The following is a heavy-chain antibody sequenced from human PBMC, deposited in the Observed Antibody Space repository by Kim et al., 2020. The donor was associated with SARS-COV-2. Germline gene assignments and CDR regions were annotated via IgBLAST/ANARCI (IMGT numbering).Heavy chain of an antibody. CDR3: ARHRWSEGSSGFFDY. D-gene: IGHD6-6*01. CDR1: GGSISSSSYY. CDR2: IYYSGST. V-gene: IGHV4-39*01. Sequence: SETLSLTCTVSGGSISSSSYYWGWIRQPPGKGLEWIGSIYYSGSTYYNPSLKSRVTISVDTSKNQFSLKLSSVTAADTAVYYCARHRWSEGSSGFFDYWGQGTLVTVSS. J-gene: IGHJ4*02.